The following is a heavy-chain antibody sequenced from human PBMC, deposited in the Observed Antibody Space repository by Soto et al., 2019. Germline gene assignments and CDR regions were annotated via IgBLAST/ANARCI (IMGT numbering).Heavy chain of an antibody. Sequence: SDTLSLTCSVSGASISSSYWSWIRQPPGKGLEWTGYFYYSGMTNYNPSPTSRVTISVDTSKNQFPLKLSSVTAADTAVYYCSRGVRITMVRGVIAEYDPWGQGTLVTVSS. D-gene: IGHD3-10*01. V-gene: IGHV4-59*01. CDR1: GASISSSY. CDR3: SRGVRITMVRGVIAEYDP. CDR2: FYYSGMT. J-gene: IGHJ5*02.